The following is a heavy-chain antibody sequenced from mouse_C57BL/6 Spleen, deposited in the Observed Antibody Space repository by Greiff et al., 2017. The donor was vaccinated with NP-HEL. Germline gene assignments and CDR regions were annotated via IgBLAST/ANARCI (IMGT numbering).Heavy chain of an antibody. CDR3: TPFKDYVDY. V-gene: IGHV14-4*01. CDR2: IDPENGDT. CDR1: GFNIKDDY. J-gene: IGHJ2*01. Sequence: VQLQQSGAELVRPGASVKLYCTASGFNIKDDYMPWVKQRPEQGLEWIGWIDPENGDTEYASTVQGKATITADTSSNTSYLQLSSLTSEDTAVYYGTPFKDYVDYGGRGTTLTIAA.